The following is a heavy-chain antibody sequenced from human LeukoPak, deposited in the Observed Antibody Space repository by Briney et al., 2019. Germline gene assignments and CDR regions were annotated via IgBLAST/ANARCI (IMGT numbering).Heavy chain of an antibody. CDR3: ASSKWGSVMQLDY. Sequence: SGTLSLTCTVSGGSVSSSSYCWGWIRQSPGKGLEWIGSIFYSGSTYYSSSLRSRVTISVDASKNQFSLKLSSVTAADTAVYYCASSKWGSVMQLDYWGQGTLVTVSS. D-gene: IGHD7-27*01. CDR1: GGSVSSSSYC. J-gene: IGHJ4*02. CDR2: IFYSGST. V-gene: IGHV4-39*01.